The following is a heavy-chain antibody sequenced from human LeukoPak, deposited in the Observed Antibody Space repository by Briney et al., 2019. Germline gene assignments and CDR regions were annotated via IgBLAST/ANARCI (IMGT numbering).Heavy chain of an antibody. D-gene: IGHD3-10*01. Sequence: ASVKVSCKVSGYTLTELSMHWVRQAPGKGLEWMGGFDPEDGETIYAQKFQGRVTMTEDTSTDTAYMELSSLRSEDTAVYYCATYAWRSGSYHYWGQGTLVTVSS. J-gene: IGHJ4*02. CDR2: FDPEDGET. V-gene: IGHV1-24*01. CDR1: GYTLTELS. CDR3: ATYAWRSGSYHY.